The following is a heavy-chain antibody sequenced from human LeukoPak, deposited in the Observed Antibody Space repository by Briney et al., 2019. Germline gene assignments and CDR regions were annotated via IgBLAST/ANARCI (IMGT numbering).Heavy chain of an antibody. CDR2: ISYDGSNK. CDR1: GFTFSSYA. V-gene: IGHV3-30*04. D-gene: IGHD5/OR15-5a*01. Sequence: PGGSLRLSCAASGFTFSSYAMHWVRQAPGKGLEWVAVISYDGSNKYYADSVKGRFTISRDNSKNTLYLQMNSLRAEDTAVYYCARDVSNYFDYWGQGTLVTVSS. CDR3: ARDVSNYFDY. J-gene: IGHJ4*02.